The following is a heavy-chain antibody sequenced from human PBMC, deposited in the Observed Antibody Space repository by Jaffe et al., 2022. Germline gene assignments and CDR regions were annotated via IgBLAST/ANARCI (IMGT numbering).Heavy chain of an antibody. V-gene: IGHV1-69*05. D-gene: IGHD4-17*01. J-gene: IGHJ6*03. CDR2: IIPIFGTA. CDR3: ARDSGNGDYGRGWDYYYYYMDV. CDR1: GGTFSSYA. Sequence: QVQLVQSGAEVKKPGSSVKVSCKASGGTFSSYAISWVRQAPGQGLEWMGGIIPIFGTANYAQKFQGRVTITTDESTSTAYMELSSLRSEDTAVYYCARDSGNGDYGRGWDYYYYYMDVWGKGTTVTVSS.